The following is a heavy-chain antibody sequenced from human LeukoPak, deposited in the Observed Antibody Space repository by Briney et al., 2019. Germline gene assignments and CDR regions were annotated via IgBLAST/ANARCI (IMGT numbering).Heavy chain of an antibody. D-gene: IGHD6-13*01. Sequence: GGSLRLSCAVPGFTFSSEAMGWVRQLPGGGLEWVSTISPAGGTTYYAESMKGRFTISRDNSKSTLYLQMNSLRVEDTAVYYCTKVRSGSSSWALRVFDYWGQGALVTVSS. CDR1: GFTFSSEA. CDR2: ISPAGGTT. V-gene: IGHV3-23*01. CDR3: TKVRSGSSSWALRVFDY. J-gene: IGHJ4*02.